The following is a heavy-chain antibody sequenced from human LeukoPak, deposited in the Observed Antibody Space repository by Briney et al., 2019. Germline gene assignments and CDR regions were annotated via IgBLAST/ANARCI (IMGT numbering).Heavy chain of an antibody. J-gene: IGHJ4*02. D-gene: IGHD3-22*01. V-gene: IGHV4-61*02. Sequence: KSSETLSLTCTVSDDSINSGPYYWSWIRQPAGKGLEWIGRIYSGGRTNYNPSLKSRVTISVDTSKNQFSLKLSSVTAADTAVYYCAREGSIYYSDSSGYLGYWGQGTLVTVSS. CDR1: DDSINSGPYY. CDR2: IYSGGRT. CDR3: AREGSIYYSDSSGYLGY.